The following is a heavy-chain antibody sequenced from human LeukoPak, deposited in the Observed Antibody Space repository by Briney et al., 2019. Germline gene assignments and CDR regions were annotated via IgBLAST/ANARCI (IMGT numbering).Heavy chain of an antibody. J-gene: IGHJ4*02. CDR1: GYTFTSYD. CDR3: ARETTTGDYFDY. D-gene: IGHD1-26*01. CDR2: MNPNSGNT. Sequence: ASVKVSCKASGYTFTSYDINWVRQATGQGLEWMGWMNPNSGNTGYAQKFQGRVTMTRNNSISTAYMELSSLRSEDTAVYYCARETTTGDYFDYWGQGTLVTVSS. V-gene: IGHV1-8*01.